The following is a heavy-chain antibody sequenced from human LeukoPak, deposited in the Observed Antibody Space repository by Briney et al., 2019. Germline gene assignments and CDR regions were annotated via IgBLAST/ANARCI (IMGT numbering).Heavy chain of an antibody. V-gene: IGHV3-21*01. CDR1: GFTFSSYS. CDR3: ARDQYCSSTSCPPEWFDP. D-gene: IGHD2-2*01. CDR2: ISSSSSYI. Sequence: PGGSLRRSCAASGFTFSSYSMNWVRQAPGKGLEWVSSISSSSSYIYYADSVKGRFTISRDNAKNSLYLQMNSLRAEDTAVYYCARDQYCSSTSCPPEWFDPWGQGTLVTVSS. J-gene: IGHJ5*02.